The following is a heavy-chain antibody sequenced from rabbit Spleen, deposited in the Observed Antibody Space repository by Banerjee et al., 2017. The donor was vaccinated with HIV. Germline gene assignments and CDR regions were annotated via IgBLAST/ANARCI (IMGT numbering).Heavy chain of an antibody. CDR1: GFSFSSSYY. D-gene: IGHD8-1*01. J-gene: IGHJ4*01. CDR2: IYTSSSGST. CDR3: ARDVGSTYNL. V-gene: IGHV1S45*01. Sequence: QEQLEESGGDLVKPEGSLTLTCTASGFSFSSSYYMCWVRQAPGKGLEWIASIYTSSSGSTYYASWAKGRFTISKTSSTTVTLQMTSLTAADTATYFCARDVGSTYNLWGQGTLVTVS.